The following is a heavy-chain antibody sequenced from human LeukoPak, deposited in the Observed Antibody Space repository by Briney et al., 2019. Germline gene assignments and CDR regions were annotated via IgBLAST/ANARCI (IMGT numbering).Heavy chain of an antibody. CDR1: GGSFSGYY. CDR2: INHSGST. V-gene: IGHV4-34*01. D-gene: IGHD2-8*01. Sequence: SETLSLTCAVYGGSFSGYYWSWIRQPSGKGLEWIGEINHSGSTNYNPSLKSRVTISVDTSKNQFSLKLSSVTAADTAVYYCARVICTNGVCFNWFDPWGQGTLVTVSS. J-gene: IGHJ5*02. CDR3: ARVICTNGVCFNWFDP.